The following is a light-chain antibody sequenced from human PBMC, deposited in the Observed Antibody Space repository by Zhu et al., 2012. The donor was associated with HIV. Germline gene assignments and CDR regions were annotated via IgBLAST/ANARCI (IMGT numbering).Light chain of an antibody. V-gene: IGKV3-20*01. J-gene: IGKJ2*01. Sequence: EVVLTQSPGTLSLSPGERGTLSCRASQTVYTGNLAWYQQRPGQAPRLLIYGTSNRATGIPDRFSGSGSGTDFTLTISRLEPEDFVVYYCQLFGDSSYTFGQGTKL. CDR2: GTS. CDR3: QLFGDSSYT. CDR1: QTVYTGN.